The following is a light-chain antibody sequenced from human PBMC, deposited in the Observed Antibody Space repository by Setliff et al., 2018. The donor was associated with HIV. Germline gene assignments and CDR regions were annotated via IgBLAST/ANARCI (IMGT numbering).Light chain of an antibody. J-gene: IGLJ1*01. V-gene: IGLV2-11*01. CDR1: SSDVGGYNY. Sequence: VLTQPRSVSGSPGQSVTISCTGTSSDVGGYNYVSWYQQHPGKAPKLMIYDVSKRPSGVPDRFSGSKSGNTASLTISGLQAEDEADYYCCSYAGSYTYVFGTGTKVTVL. CDR2: DVS. CDR3: CSYAGSYTYV.